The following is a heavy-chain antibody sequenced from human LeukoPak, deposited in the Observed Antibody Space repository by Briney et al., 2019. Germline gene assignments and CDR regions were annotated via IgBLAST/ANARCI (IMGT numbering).Heavy chain of an antibody. D-gene: IGHD4-17*01. J-gene: IGHJ4*02. V-gene: IGHV3-7*01. CDR2: IKYDGSEE. CDR3: ARDLGMTDGDYVSYFDY. CDR1: GLTFSSYW. Sequence: PGGSLRLSCVASGLTFSSYWMAWVRQAPGRGLEWVANIKYDGSEEYYVDSVKGRFTISRDNAKNSLYLQMNSLRAEDTALYYCARDLGMTDGDYVSYFDYWGQGTLVTVSS.